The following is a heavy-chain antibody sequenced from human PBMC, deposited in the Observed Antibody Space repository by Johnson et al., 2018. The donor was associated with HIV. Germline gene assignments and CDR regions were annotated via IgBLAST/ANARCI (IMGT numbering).Heavy chain of an antibody. J-gene: IGHJ3*02. CDR1: GFTFSSYA. CDR3: GRVLAIVDI. Sequence: QVQLVESGGGVVQPGRSLRLSCAASGFTFSSYAMHWVRQAPGKGLEWVAFIWSDGSNTYYADSVRGRFTISRDNSKNTLYLQMNSLRPAETAVYYCGRVLAIVDIRCQGTMVTVSS. D-gene: IGHD3-3*02. CDR2: IWSDGSNT. V-gene: IGHV3-30-3*01.